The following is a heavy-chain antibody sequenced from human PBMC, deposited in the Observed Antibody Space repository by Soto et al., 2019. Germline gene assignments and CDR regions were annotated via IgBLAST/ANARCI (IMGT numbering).Heavy chain of an antibody. CDR1: GYTFIGYS. Sequence: ASVKVPCKASGYTFIGYSIHWVRQAPGQGLEWMGRINPNSGETNFAQTFRGRVTMTTDTSISTAFMELSRLTSDDTAVYYCARGGLYSYPYWGQGTLVTVSS. V-gene: IGHV1-2*02. CDR2: INPNSGET. J-gene: IGHJ4*02. D-gene: IGHD3-16*02. CDR3: ARGGLYSYPY.